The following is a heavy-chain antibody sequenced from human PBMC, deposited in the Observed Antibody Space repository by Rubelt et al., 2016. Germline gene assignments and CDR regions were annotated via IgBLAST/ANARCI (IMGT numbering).Heavy chain of an antibody. CDR2: ISGSGGST. CDR3: AKVQLWSDY. D-gene: IGHD5-18*01. V-gene: IGHV3-23*01. Sequence: TFSSYAMSWVRQAPGKGLEWVSAISGSGGSTYYADSVKGRFTISRDNSKNTLYLQMNSLRAEDTAVYYCAKVQLWSDYWGQGTLVTVSS. CDR1: TFSSYA. J-gene: IGHJ4*02.